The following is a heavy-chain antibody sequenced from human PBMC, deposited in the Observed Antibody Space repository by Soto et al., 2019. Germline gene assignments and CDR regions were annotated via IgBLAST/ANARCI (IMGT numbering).Heavy chain of an antibody. J-gene: IGHJ5*02. Sequence: KVSCKASGGTFSSYAISWVRQAPGQGLEWMGGIIPIFGTANYAQKFQGRVTITADESTSTAYMELSSLRSEDTAVYYCARRWLQFRGGWFDPWGQGALVTVSS. CDR2: IIPIFGTA. CDR1: GGTFSSYA. V-gene: IGHV1-69*01. D-gene: IGHD5-12*01. CDR3: ARRWLQFRGGWFDP.